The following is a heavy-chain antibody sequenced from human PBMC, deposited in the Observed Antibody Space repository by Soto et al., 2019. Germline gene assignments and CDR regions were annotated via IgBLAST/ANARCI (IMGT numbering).Heavy chain of an antibody. V-gene: IGHV5-51*01. D-gene: IGHD6-13*01. CDR2: IYPGDSYT. J-gene: IGHJ6*02. Sequence: GSLKISCKGSGYRFTTYWIGWVRQMPGKGLEWMGIIYPGDSYTNYSPSFQGHVTISADKSISTAYLQWSSLKASDTAMYYCAIQAAALGMDVWGQGTTVTVSS. CDR1: GYRFTTYW. CDR3: AIQAAALGMDV.